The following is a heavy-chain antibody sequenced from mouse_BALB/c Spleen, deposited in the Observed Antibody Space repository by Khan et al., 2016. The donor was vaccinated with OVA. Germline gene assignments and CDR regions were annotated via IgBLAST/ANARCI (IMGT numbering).Heavy chain of an antibody. CDR3: ARRGAARATRDYFDY. Sequence: VQLQQSGAELVRPGTSVKMSCKAAGYTFTNYWIGWVKQRPGHGLEWIGDTYPGGGYTNYNEKFKGKATLTADTSSSPAYMQLSALTSEDSAIYYCARRGAARATRDYFDYWGQGTTLTVSS. J-gene: IGHJ2*01. CDR1: GYTFTNYW. D-gene: IGHD3-1*01. CDR2: TYPGGGYT. V-gene: IGHV1-63*02.